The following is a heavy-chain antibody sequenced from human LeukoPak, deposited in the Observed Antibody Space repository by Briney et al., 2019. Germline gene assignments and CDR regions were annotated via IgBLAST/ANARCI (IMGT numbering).Heavy chain of an antibody. J-gene: IGHJ6*03. Sequence: GGSLRLSCAASGFTFSSYGMHWVRQAPGKGLEWVAVISYDGSNKYYADSVKGRFTISRDNSKNTLYLQMNSLRAEDTAVYYCARGRVYSSSYWNYYYYYMDVWGKGTTVTVSS. CDR1: GFTFSSYG. V-gene: IGHV3-30*03. CDR2: ISYDGSNK. D-gene: IGHD6-13*01. CDR3: ARGRVYSSSYWNYYYYYMDV.